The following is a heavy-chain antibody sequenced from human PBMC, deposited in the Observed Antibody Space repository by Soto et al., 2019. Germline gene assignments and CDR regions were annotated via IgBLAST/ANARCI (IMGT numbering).Heavy chain of an antibody. J-gene: IGHJ5*02. Sequence: RGGSLRLSCAASGFTFSSYGMHWVRQAPGQGLEWGAVIWYDGSNKYYADSVKGRFTISRDNSKNTLYLQMNSLRAEDTAVYYCASSDWFDPWGQGTLVTVSS. V-gene: IGHV3-33*01. CDR3: ASSDWFDP. CDR2: IWYDGSNK. CDR1: GFTFSSYG.